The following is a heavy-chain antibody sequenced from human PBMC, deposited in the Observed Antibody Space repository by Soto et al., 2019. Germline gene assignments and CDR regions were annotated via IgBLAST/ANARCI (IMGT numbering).Heavy chain of an antibody. CDR2: INAGNGKT. V-gene: IGHV1-3*01. J-gene: IGHJ3*02. D-gene: IGHD2-2*01. Sequence: QVQLVQSGAEVKKPGASVKVSCKASGYTFTSYAMHWVRQAPGQRLEWMGWINAGNGKTKYSQKFQGRVTITRDTTASTSYMELSSLRSEDTAVYYCARFKVQYVRVEPLDAFDIWGQGTMVTVSS. CDR3: ARFKVQYVRVEPLDAFDI. CDR1: GYTFTSYA.